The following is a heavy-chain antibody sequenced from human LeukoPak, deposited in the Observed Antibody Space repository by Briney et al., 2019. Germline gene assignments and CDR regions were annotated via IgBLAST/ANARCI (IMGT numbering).Heavy chain of an antibody. CDR2: ISGSGSST. J-gene: IGHJ4*02. CDR3: AKPTIFGVVYY. CDR1: GFTFSSYS. Sequence: GGSLRLSCAASGFTFSSYSMNWVRQAPGKGLEWVSGISGSGSSTYYADSVKGRFSISRDNSKNTLYLQMNSLRAEDTAVYYCAKPTIFGVVYYWGQGTLVTVSS. D-gene: IGHD3-3*01. V-gene: IGHV3-23*01.